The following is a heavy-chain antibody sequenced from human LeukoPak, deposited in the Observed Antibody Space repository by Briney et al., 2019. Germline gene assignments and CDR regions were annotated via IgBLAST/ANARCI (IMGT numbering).Heavy chain of an antibody. CDR1: GFTFSSYA. J-gene: IGHJ4*02. CDR3: AKGPDTAMDPAYFDY. D-gene: IGHD5-18*01. CDR2: ISGSGGST. V-gene: IGHV3-23*01. Sequence: GGSLRLSCAASGFTFSSYAMSWVRQAPGKGLEWVSAISGSGGSTYYADSAKGRFTISRDNSKNTVNLQMNSLRAEDTAVYYCAKGPDTAMDPAYFDYWGQGTLVTVSS.